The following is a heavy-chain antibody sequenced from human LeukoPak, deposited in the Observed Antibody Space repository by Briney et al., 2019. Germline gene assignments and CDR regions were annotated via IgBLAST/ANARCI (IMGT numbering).Heavy chain of an antibody. CDR1: GLTFSGYW. D-gene: IGHD6-6*01. V-gene: IGHV3-7*05. CDR3: SSQYASSSNY. J-gene: IGHJ4*02. CDR2: IKEDGSEK. Sequence: GGSLRLSCAASGLTFSGYWMSWVRQAPGKGLEWVANIKEDGSEKYYVDSVKGRLTISRDNAKNSLYPQMNSLRAEDTAVYYCSSQYASSSNYWGQGTLVTVSS.